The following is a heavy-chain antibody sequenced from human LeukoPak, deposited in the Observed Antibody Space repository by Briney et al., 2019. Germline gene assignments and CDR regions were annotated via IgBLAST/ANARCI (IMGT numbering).Heavy chain of an antibody. V-gene: IGHV3-74*01. D-gene: IGHD2-15*01. J-gene: IGHJ3*02. CDR2: IDNDGSDT. Sequence: GGSLRLSCAASGFTFNTHWLHWVRQAPGKGLVWVSRIDNDGSDTIYADSVKGRFTISRDNAKSTLYLQMNSLKAEDTAVYYCARGGYHHGFDIWGQGTMVTVSS. CDR3: ARGGYHHGFDI. CDR1: GFTFNTHW.